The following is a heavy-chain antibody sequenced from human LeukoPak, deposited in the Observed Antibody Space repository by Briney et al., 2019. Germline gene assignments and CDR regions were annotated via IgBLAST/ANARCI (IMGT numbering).Heavy chain of an antibody. CDR3: AKSLCSSTSCYGVVYYYYGMDV. Sequence: GGSLRLSCAASGFTFSSYGMHWVRQAPGKGLEWVAVISYDGSNKYYADSVKGRFTISRDNSKNTLYLQMNSLRAEDTAVYYCAKSLCSSTSCYGVVYYYYGMDVWGQGTTVTVSS. CDR2: ISYDGSNK. J-gene: IGHJ6*02. V-gene: IGHV3-30*18. D-gene: IGHD2-2*01. CDR1: GFTFSSYG.